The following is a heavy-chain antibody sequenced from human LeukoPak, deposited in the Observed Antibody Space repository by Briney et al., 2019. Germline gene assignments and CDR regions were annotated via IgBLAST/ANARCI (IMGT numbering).Heavy chain of an antibody. J-gene: IGHJ5*02. CDR1: GYTFTSYG. Sequence: GASVKVSCKASGYTFTSYGISWVRQAPGQGPEWMGWISAYKGNTNYAQKLQGRVTMTTDTSTSTAYMELRSLRSDDTAVYYCARDHIYYDFWSGYYPRNWFDPWGQGTLVTVSS. D-gene: IGHD3-3*01. CDR2: ISAYKGNT. V-gene: IGHV1-18*01. CDR3: ARDHIYYDFWSGYYPRNWFDP.